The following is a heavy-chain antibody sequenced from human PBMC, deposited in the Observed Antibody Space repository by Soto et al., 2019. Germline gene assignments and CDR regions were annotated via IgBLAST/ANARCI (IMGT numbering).Heavy chain of an antibody. J-gene: IGHJ4*02. CDR2: INHSGST. Sequence: QVQLQQWGAGLLKPSETLSLTCAVYGGSFSGYYWSWIRQPPGQGLEWIGEINHSGSTNYNPSLKSRVTISVDTSKNQFSLKLRSVTAADTVVYYWARAWVRGAPADLGYWGQGTLVTVSS. CDR1: GGSFSGYY. CDR3: ARAWVRGAPADLGY. D-gene: IGHD3-10*01. V-gene: IGHV4-34*01.